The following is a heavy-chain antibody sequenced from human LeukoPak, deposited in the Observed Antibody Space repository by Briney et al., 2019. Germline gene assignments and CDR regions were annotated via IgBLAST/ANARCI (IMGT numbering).Heavy chain of an antibody. CDR1: GGSFSGYY. D-gene: IGHD5-12*01. CDR3: ARDGGYDWGGRTFPYYYYYYGMDV. CDR2: INHSGST. J-gene: IGHJ6*02. V-gene: IGHV4-34*01. Sequence: PSETLSLTCAVYGGSFSGYYWSWIRQPPGKGLEWIGEINHSGSTNYNPSLKSRVTISVDTSKNQFSLKLSSVTAADTAVYYCARDGGYDWGGRTFPYYYYYYGMDVWGQGTTVTVSS.